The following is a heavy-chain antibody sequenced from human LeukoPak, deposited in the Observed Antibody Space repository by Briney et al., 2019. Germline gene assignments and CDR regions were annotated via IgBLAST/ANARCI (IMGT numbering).Heavy chain of an antibody. CDR2: INHSGSS. D-gene: IGHD3-10*01. V-gene: IGHV4-34*01. CDR1: GGSFSGYY. Sequence: SETLSLTCAVYGGSFSGYYWSWIRQPPGKGLEWIGEINHSGSSNYNPSLKSRVTISVDTSKNQFSLQLSSVTAADTAVYYCARFGRYYYGSGSYYRSFDYWGQGTLVTVSS. CDR3: ARFGRYYYGSGSYYRSFDY. J-gene: IGHJ4*02.